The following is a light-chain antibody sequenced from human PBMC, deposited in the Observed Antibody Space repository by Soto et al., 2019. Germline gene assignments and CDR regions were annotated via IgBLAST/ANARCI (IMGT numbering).Light chain of an antibody. CDR3: QQYDISST. Sequence: EIVLTQSPGTLSLSPGERATLSCRASQSVGSSHLAWYQQKPGQAPRLLIYGASSRATGIPDRFSGSGSGTDFTLSISRLVPEDFAVYYCQQYDISSTFGQGPKVDIK. CDR2: GAS. CDR1: QSVGSSH. J-gene: IGKJ1*01. V-gene: IGKV3-20*01.